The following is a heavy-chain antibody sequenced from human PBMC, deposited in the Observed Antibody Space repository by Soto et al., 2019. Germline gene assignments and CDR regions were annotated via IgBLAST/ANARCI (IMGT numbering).Heavy chain of an antibody. V-gene: IGHV3-15*01. Sequence: QLVESGGGLVKPGGSLRLSCAASGFTFSNAWMSWVRQAPGKGLEWVGRIKGEADGGTTDYAAPVKGRITISRDHSKDTRCLKMNSLKTEDTAVYYCTTGLSNGYYNFDYWGQGTPVTVSS. CDR3: TTGLSNGYYNFDY. D-gene: IGHD3-22*01. CDR2: IKGEADGGTT. J-gene: IGHJ4*02. CDR1: GFTFSNAW.